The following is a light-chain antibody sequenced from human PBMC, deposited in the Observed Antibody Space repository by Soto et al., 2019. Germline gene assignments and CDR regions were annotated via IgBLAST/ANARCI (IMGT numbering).Light chain of an antibody. CDR1: QALDNF. J-gene: IGKJ4*01. Sequence: EIVLTQSPATLSLSPGERATLSCRASQALDNFLSWYQQKPGQAPRLLIYDTSNRATGIPARFSGSGSGTDFTLTISSLEPEDFAIYYCHQRRDWSLTFGGGTEVEIK. V-gene: IGKV3-11*01. CDR3: HQRRDWSLT. CDR2: DTS.